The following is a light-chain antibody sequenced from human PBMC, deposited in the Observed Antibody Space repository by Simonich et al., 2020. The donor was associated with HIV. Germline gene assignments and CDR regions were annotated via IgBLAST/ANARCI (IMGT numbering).Light chain of an antibody. CDR3: QQYHLWPPLT. CDR2: GAS. Sequence: EIVMTQSPATLSVSPGDRATFSCRASQSVTNNLVWYQQKPGQAPRLLIYGASTRATGIPVRFSGSGSGTEFTLTISSLQSEDFAVYYCQQYHLWPPLTFGGGTKVEIK. V-gene: IGKV3-15*01. CDR1: QSVTNN. J-gene: IGKJ4*01.